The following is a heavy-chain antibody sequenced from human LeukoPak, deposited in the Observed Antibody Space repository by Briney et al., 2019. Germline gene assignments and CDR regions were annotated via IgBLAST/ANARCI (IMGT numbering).Heavy chain of an antibody. Sequence: PSETLSLTCTVSGASINSGSYYWSWLRQPAGKGLEFIGHFSSSGSTNYNPSLRSRITISVDTSKNQFSLKVSSVTAADTAVYYCARHRSYYGSGSCFFSSYGGYYFDYWGQGTLVTVSS. D-gene: IGHD3-10*01. J-gene: IGHJ4*02. CDR3: ARHRSYYGSGSCFFSSYGGYYFDY. CDR2: FSSSGST. V-gene: IGHV4-61*09. CDR1: GASINSGSYY.